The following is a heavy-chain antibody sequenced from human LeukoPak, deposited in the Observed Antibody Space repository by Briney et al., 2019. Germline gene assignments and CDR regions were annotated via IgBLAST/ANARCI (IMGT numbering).Heavy chain of an antibody. Sequence: ASVKVSCKASGYTFTSYGISWVRQAPGQGLEWMGWISAYNGNTSYAQKLQGRVTMTTDTPTSTAYMELRSLRSDDTAVYYCARGGLRFLEWFPDYWGQGTLVTVSS. CDR1: GYTFTSYG. D-gene: IGHD3-3*01. CDR3: ARGGLRFLEWFPDY. V-gene: IGHV1-18*01. CDR2: ISAYNGNT. J-gene: IGHJ4*02.